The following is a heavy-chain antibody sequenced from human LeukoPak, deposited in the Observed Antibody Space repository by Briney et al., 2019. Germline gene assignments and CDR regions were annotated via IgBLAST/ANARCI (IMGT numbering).Heavy chain of an antibody. CDR2: ISGRSGTT. V-gene: IGHV3-23*01. CDR1: GFTFSSYD. J-gene: IGHJ4*02. D-gene: IGHD2/OR15-2a*01. CDR3: AKVGTVYFPLDF. Sequence: GGSLRLSCAASGFTFSSYDMSWVRQAPGKGLEWVSAISGRSGTTYYADSVKGRFTISRDNSKNTLYLQMNSLRAGDTAVYYCAKVGTVYFPLDFWGQGTLVTVSS.